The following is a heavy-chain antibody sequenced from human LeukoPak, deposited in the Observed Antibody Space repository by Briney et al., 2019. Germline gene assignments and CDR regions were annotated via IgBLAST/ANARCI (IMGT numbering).Heavy chain of an antibody. CDR2: VTGNSGST. V-gene: IGHV3-23*01. CDR3: AKVSRYSSYTLSTGYYFVS. CDR1: GFTFSSYA. D-gene: IGHD6-13*01. J-gene: IGHJ4*02. Sequence: GGSLRLSGAACGFTFSSYAMRWVRQAQGKGVEWVSDVTGNSGSTKYGDSVKGRFTISRDNSKDMISLQMNSLRAEHPAIYYCAKVSRYSSYTLSTGYYFVSSGPGKLVTVSS.